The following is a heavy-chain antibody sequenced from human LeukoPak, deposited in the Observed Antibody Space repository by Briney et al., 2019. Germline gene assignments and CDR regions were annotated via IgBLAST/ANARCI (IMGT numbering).Heavy chain of an antibody. CDR3: AKQSLYDSSGHFHY. D-gene: IGHD3-22*01. CDR1: GFTFRAYT. V-gene: IGHV3-23*01. J-gene: IGHJ4*02. Sequence: GGSLRLSCTASGFTFRAYTMNWVRQAPGKGLEWVSTITGSGGYTYYADSVKGRFTISRDNSKNTLFLRMNSLRAEDTAVYFCAKQSLYDSSGHFHYWGQGTLVTVSS. CDR2: ITGSGGYT.